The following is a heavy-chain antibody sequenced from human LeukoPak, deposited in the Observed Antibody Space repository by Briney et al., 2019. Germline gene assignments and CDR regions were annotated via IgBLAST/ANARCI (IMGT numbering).Heavy chain of an antibody. J-gene: IGHJ4*02. CDR3: ARGPSYYDSSGYLDY. D-gene: IGHD3-22*01. CDR1: GFTVSNNY. Sequence: GGSLRLSCAPSGFTVSNNYMSWVRQAPGKGLEWVSVIYSGGSTYYADSVKGRFTISRDNSKNTLYLQMNSLRAEDTAVYYCARGPSYYDSSGYLDYWGQGTLVTVSS. CDR2: IYSGGST. V-gene: IGHV3-53*01.